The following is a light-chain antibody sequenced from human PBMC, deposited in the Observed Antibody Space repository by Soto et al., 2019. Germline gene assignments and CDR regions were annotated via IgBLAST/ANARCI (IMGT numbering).Light chain of an antibody. CDR3: HQRQSWPRT. Sequence: EIVLTQSPATLSLSPGERATLSCRASQSISNYLAWYQQKPGQAPRLLVYGASSRATGIPDRFSASGSGTDFTLTISDVQPEDFALYYCHQRQSWPRTFGQGTKVDIK. J-gene: IGKJ1*01. V-gene: IGKV3-11*01. CDR2: GAS. CDR1: QSISNY.